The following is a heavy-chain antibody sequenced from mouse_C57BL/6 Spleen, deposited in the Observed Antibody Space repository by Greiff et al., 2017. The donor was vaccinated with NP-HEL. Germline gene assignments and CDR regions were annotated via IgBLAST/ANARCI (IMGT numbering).Heavy chain of an antibody. J-gene: IGHJ3*01. CDR2: IWTGGGT. V-gene: IGHV2-9-1*01. CDR3: ASHYDGYSLFAY. D-gene: IGHD2-3*01. Sequence: QVQLQQSGPGLVAPSQSLSITCTVSGFSLTSYAISWVRQPPGKGLEWLGVIWTGGGTNYNSALKSRLSISKDNSKSQVFLKMNSLQTDDTARYYCASHYDGYSLFAYWGQGTLVTVSA. CDR1: GFSLTSYA.